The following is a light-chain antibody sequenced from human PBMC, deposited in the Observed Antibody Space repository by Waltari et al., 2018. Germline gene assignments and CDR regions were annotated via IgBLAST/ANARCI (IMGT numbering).Light chain of an antibody. Sequence: SYELTQPPSVSVPTGQTASITCPGVQLGNKYVSWYQQKPGQSAVLVVHQDTKRPSGIPERVSGSNSENTATLTISGTQAVDEADDYCRACDRTSYVVVSGRTKVTV. CDR1: QLGNKY. V-gene: IGLV3-1*01. J-gene: IGLJ2*01. CDR2: QDT. CDR3: RACDRTSYVV.